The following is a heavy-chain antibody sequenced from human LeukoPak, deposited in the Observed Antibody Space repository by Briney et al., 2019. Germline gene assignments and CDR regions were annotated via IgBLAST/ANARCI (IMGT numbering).Heavy chain of an antibody. J-gene: IGHJ5*02. D-gene: IGHD2-2*01. CDR3: ARDPAVDIVVVPAAMGWFDP. CDR1: GYTFTGYY. CDR2: INPNSGGT. V-gene: IGHV1-2*02. Sequence: VSVKVSCKASGYTFTGYYMHWVRQAPGQGLEWMGWINPNSGGTNYAQKFQGRVTMTRDTSISTAYVELSRLRSDDTAVYYCARDPAVDIVVVPAAMGWFDPWGQGTLVTVSS.